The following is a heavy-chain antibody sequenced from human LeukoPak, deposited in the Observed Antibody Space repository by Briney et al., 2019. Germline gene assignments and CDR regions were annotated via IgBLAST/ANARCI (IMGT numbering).Heavy chain of an antibody. J-gene: IGHJ4*02. V-gene: IGHV4-61*02. CDR3: ARGPIAVAGEFDY. D-gene: IGHD6-19*01. CDR1: GGSLSSGSDY. Sequence: SQTLSLTCTVSGGSLSSGSDYWSWIRRPAGKGLEWIGRIYTSGSTNYNPSLKSRVTISVDTSKNQFSLKLSSVTAADTAVYYCARGPIAVAGEFDYWGQGTLVTVSS. CDR2: IYTSGST.